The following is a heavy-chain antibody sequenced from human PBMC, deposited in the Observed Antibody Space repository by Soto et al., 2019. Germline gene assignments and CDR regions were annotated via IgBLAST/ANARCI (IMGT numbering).Heavy chain of an antibody. CDR3: ATGYSSSWYASFDY. Sequence: ASVKVSCKASGCTFSSYAISWVRQAPGQGLEWMGGIIPIFGTANYAQKFQGRVTITADESTSTAYMELSSLRSEDTAVYYCATGYSSSWYASFDYLGQGTLVTVSS. CDR2: IIPIFGTA. J-gene: IGHJ4*02. CDR1: GCTFSSYA. V-gene: IGHV1-69*13. D-gene: IGHD6-13*01.